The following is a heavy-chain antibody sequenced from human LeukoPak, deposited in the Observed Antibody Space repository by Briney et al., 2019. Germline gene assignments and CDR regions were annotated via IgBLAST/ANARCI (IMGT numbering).Heavy chain of an antibody. Sequence: ASVKVSCKASGYTFTSYDIDWVRQATGQGLEWMGWMNPNSANTGYAQNFQGRVTMTGNTSISTAYMELSSLRSEDTAVYYCAIRFSRGSGSAIDYWGQGTLVTVSS. J-gene: IGHJ4*02. CDR2: MNPNSANT. CDR1: GYTFTSYD. D-gene: IGHD3-10*01. CDR3: AIRFSRGSGSAIDY. V-gene: IGHV1-8*01.